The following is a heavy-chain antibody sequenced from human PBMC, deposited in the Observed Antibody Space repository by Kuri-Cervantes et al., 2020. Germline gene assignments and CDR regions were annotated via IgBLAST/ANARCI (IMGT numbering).Heavy chain of an antibody. D-gene: IGHD1-14*01. V-gene: IGHV4-34*01. CDR2: INHSGST. J-gene: IGHJ4*02. CDR1: GGSSSGYY. Sequence: SQTLSLTCAVYGGSSSGYYWSWIRQPPGKGLEWIGEINHSGSTNYNPSLKSRVTISVDTSKNQFSLKLSSVTAADTAVYYCARAEPRTMAHFDYWGQGTLVTVSS. CDR3: ARAEPRTMAHFDY.